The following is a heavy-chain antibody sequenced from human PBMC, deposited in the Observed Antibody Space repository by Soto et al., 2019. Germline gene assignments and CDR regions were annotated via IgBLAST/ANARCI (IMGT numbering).Heavy chain of an antibody. Sequence: PSETLSLTCSVSGASVSTSGHYWAWIRQPPGKGLEWIATIYHTGTTYYNPSLKSRVTISVDKSKNQFSLNLKSVTAADTAEYYCASRGGCGSECHPYFDYWGQGTLVTVSS. V-gene: IGHV4-39*01. D-gene: IGHD2-15*01. CDR3: ASRGGCGSECHPYFDY. CDR1: GASVSTSGHY. J-gene: IGHJ4*02. CDR2: IYHTGTT.